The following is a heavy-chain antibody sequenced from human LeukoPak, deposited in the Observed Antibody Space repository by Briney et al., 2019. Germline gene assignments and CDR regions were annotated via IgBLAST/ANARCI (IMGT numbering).Heavy chain of an antibody. J-gene: IGHJ3*02. Sequence: GSSVKVSCKASGGTFSSYAISWVRQAPGQGLEWMGWISAYNGNTNYAQKLQGRVTMTTDTSTSTAYMELRSLRSDDTAVYYCARSGNRGSYGLNAFDIWGQGTMVTVSS. V-gene: IGHV1-18*01. CDR2: ISAYNGNT. D-gene: IGHD1-26*01. CDR3: ARSGNRGSYGLNAFDI. CDR1: GGTFSSYA.